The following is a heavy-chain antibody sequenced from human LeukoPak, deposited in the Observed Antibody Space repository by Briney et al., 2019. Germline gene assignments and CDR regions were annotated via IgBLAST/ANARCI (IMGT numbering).Heavy chain of an antibody. D-gene: IGHD3-10*01. Sequence: SETLSLTCTVSGASVSSGSYYWTWIRQPPGKGLEWIGYIFYSGSTNYNPSLESRVTISFDTSKNQFSLKLTSVTAADTAVYYCARDRFGGIDYWGQGTLVTVSS. V-gene: IGHV4-61*01. J-gene: IGHJ4*02. CDR1: GASVSSGSYY. CDR3: ARDRFGGIDY. CDR2: IFYSGST.